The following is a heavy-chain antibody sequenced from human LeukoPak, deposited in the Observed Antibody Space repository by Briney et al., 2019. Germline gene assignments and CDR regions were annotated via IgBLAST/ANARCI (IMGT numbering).Heavy chain of an antibody. CDR2: IYYTGRA. CDR1: GGSISRYY. CDR3: ARGDFWSGAPTD. D-gene: IGHD3-3*01. Sequence: PSETLSLTCTVSGGSISRYYWSWIRQLPGTGLEWIGYIYYTGRADYNPSLKSRVSMSVDTSKNQFSLRVNSMTAADTAVYYCARGDFWSGAPTDWGQGTLVTVSS. J-gene: IGHJ4*02. V-gene: IGHV4-59*01.